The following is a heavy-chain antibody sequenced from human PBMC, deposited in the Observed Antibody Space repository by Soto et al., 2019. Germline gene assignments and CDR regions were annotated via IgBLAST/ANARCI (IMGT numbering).Heavy chain of an antibody. V-gene: IGHV3-7*05. CDR2: IKQDGSEK. J-gene: IGHJ5*02. D-gene: IGHD2-2*01. CDR1: GFTFGGYW. CDR3: AKEKISTSCCNWFDP. Sequence: PGGSLRLSCASSGFTFGGYWMSLVRQAPGKGLEWVANIKQDGSEKYYVDSVKGRFTISRDNAKNSLYLQMNSLRAEDTAVYYCAKEKISTSCCNWFDPWGQGTLVTVS.